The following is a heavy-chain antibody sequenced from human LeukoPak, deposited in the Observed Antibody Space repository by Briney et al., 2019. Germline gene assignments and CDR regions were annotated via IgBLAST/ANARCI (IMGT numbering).Heavy chain of an antibody. J-gene: IGHJ4*02. CDR3: TTDPSIAVAGSLY. D-gene: IGHD6-19*01. CDR1: GFTFSNPW. Sequence: GGSLRLSCAASGFTFSNPWMGWVGKAQGKGLSWVGRIKSKTDGGTTDYAAPVKGRFTISRDDSKNTLYLQMNSLKTEDTAVYYCTTDPSIAVAGSLYWGQGTLVTVSS. CDR2: IKSKTDGGTT. V-gene: IGHV3-15*01.